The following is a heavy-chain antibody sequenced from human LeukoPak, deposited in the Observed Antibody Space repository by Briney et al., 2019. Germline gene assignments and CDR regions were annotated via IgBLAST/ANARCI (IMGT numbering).Heavy chain of an antibody. CDR3: AREGGSQPYYNYYGMDV. CDR1: GFTFSSYA. Sequence: PGGSLRLSCAASGFTFSSYAMHWVRQAPGKGLEWVAVISYDGSNKYYADSVKGRFTISRDNSKNTPYLQMNSLRAEDTAVYYCAREGGSQPYYNYYGMDVWGQGTTVTVSS. V-gene: IGHV3-30-3*01. D-gene: IGHD2-2*01. J-gene: IGHJ6*02. CDR2: ISYDGSNK.